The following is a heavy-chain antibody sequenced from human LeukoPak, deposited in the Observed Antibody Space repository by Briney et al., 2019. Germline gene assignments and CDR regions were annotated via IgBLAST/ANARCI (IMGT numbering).Heavy chain of an antibody. CDR2: IYHSGST. Sequence: SETLSLTCAVSGYSISSGYYWGWIRPPPGKGLEWIGSIYHSGSTYYNPSLKSRVTISVDTSKNQFSPKLSSVTAADTAVYYCARSKYYYDSSGSDYWGQGTLVTVSS. CDR1: GYSISSGYY. CDR3: ARSKYYYDSSGSDY. D-gene: IGHD3-22*01. V-gene: IGHV4-38-2*01. J-gene: IGHJ4*02.